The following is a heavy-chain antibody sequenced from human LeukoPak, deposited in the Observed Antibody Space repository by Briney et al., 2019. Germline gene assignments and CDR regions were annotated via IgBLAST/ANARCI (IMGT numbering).Heavy chain of an antibody. D-gene: IGHD3-10*01. J-gene: IGHJ5*02. V-gene: IGHV3-74*01. CDR1: GFTFSSYW. Sequence: QPGGSLRLSCAASGFTFSSYWMHWVRQAPGKGLVWVSRINSDGSSTSYADSVKGRFTISRDNAKNTLYLQMNSLRAEDTAVYYCARGPYESGNYLRWLDPWGQGTLVTVSS. CDR3: ARGPYESGNYLRWLDP. CDR2: INSDGSST.